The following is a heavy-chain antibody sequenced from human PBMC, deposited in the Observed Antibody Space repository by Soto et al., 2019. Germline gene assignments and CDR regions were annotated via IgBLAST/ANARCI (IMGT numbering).Heavy chain of an antibody. CDR1: GFTFSSYG. D-gene: IGHD4-4*01. CDR3: ARDSSGRGLTKNDY. J-gene: IGHJ4*02. CDR2: ISSSSTYI. Sequence: EVQVVESGGGLVKPGGSLRLSCEASGFTFSSYGMNWVRQAPGKGLEWVSAISSSSTYIKYADSVEGRFTISRDKDRNALNLEMDCLRGEDTVDYYCARDSSGRGLTKNDYWGQGTQVTVSS. V-gene: IGHV3-21*01.